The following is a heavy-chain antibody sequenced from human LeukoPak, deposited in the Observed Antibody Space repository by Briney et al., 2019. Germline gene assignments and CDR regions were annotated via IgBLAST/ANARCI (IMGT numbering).Heavy chain of an antibody. CDR1: GGSISSYY. J-gene: IGHJ4*02. V-gene: IGHV4-59*08. CDR3: ASRSSGFDY. Sequence: SSETLSLTCTVSGGSISSYYWSWIRQPPGKGLEWIGYFYYSGSTYYNPSLKSRVTISVDASKNQFSLKLSSVTAADTAVYYCASRSSGFDYWGQGTLVTVSS. D-gene: IGHD6-19*01. CDR2: FYYSGST.